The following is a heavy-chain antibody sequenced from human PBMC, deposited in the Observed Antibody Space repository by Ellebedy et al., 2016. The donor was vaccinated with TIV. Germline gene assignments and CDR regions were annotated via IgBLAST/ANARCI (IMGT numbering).Heavy chain of an antibody. CDR1: GFTFTDYY. J-gene: IGHJ4*02. Sequence: PGGSLRLSCAAPGFTFTDYYMSWIRQAPGKGLEWVSYISSSGSTIYSADSLKGRFTISRDNAKNSLYLQMNSLRAEDTAVYYCARPRGYSYGGFDYWGQGTLVTVSS. CDR2: ISSSGSTI. CDR3: ARPRGYSYGGFDY. D-gene: IGHD5-18*01. V-gene: IGHV3-11*01.